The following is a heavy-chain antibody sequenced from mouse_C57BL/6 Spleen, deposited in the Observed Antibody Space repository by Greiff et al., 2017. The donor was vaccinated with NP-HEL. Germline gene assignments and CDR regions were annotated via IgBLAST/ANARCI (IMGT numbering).Heavy chain of an antibody. D-gene: IGHD2-4*01. CDR3: ARGNDYDWYFDV. Sequence: EVQRVESGPGLVKPSQSLSLTCSVTGYSITSGYYWNWIRQFPGNKLEWMGYISYDGSNNYNPSLKNRISITRDTSKNQFFLKLNSVTTEDTATYYCARGNDYDWYFDVWGTGTTVTVSS. CDR2: ISYDGSN. J-gene: IGHJ1*03. V-gene: IGHV3-6*01. CDR1: GYSITSGYY.